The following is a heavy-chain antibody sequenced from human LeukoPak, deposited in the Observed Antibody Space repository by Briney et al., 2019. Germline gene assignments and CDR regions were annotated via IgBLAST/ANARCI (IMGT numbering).Heavy chain of an antibody. CDR3: AREHSGYDS. V-gene: IGHV1-18*01. J-gene: IGHJ5*02. Sequence: GASVKVSCKASGYTFTSYGISWVRQAPGQGLEWMGWISAYNGNTNYAQKLQGRVTMTRDTSTSTVYIELSSLRSEDTAVYYCAREHSGYDSWGQGTLLTVSS. D-gene: IGHD5-12*01. CDR2: ISAYNGNT. CDR1: GYTFTSYG.